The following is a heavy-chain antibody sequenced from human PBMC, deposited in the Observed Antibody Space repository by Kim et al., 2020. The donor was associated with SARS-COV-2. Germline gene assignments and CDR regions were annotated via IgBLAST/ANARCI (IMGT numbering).Heavy chain of an antibody. J-gene: IGHJ3*02. CDR2: IGTAGDT. D-gene: IGHD3-10*01. V-gene: IGHV3-13*04. CDR3: ARGGGSGSYSGDAFDI. Sequence: GGSLRLSCAASGFTFSSYDMHWVRQATGKGLEWVSAIGTAGDTYYPGSVKGRFTISRENAKNSLYPQMNSLRAGDTAVYYCARGGGSGSYSGDAFDIWGQGTMGTVSS. CDR1: GFTFSSYD.